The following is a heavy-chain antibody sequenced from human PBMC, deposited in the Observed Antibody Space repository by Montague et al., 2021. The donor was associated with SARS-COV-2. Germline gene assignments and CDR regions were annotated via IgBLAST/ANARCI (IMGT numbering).Heavy chain of an antibody. D-gene: IGHD2-8*01. CDR3: ARLLRYCSNGVCRTYYYYAMDV. J-gene: IGHJ6*02. CDR2: IYYSGST. V-gene: IGHV4-59*01. CDR1: GGSISGYY. Sequence: SETLSLTCTVSGGSISGYYWSWIRQAPGKGLEWIGYIYYSGSTKYNPSLESRVTASVDRSKNQFSLKLSSVTPADTAVYYCARLLRYCSNGVCRTYYYYAMDVWGQGTTVTVSS.